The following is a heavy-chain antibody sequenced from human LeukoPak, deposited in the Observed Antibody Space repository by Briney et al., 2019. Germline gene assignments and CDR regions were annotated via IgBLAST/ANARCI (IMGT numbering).Heavy chain of an antibody. CDR3: ARLYSSGWYGDLDY. CDR2: ISSSSSYT. J-gene: IGHJ4*02. D-gene: IGHD6-19*01. Sequence: GGSLRLSCAASGFTFSDYYMSWIRQAPGKGLEWVSYISSSSSYTNYADSVKGRFTISRDNSKNTLYLQMNSLRPEDTAVYYCARLYSSGWYGDLDYWGQGTLVTVSS. CDR1: GFTFSDYY. V-gene: IGHV3-11*06.